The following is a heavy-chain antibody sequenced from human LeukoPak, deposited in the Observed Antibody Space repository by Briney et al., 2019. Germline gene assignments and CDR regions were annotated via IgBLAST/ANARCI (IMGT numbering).Heavy chain of an antibody. CDR1: GFTFDDYW. J-gene: IGHJ3*02. CDR3: ARDRYYYDSSGYPHDAFDI. V-gene: IGHV3-7*01. D-gene: IGHD3-22*01. Sequence: GGSLRLSCGASGFTFDDYWMSWVRQAPGQGLEWVANINQDGSEKYYLDSAKGRFTISRDNSKNSLYLQMNSLRAEDTAVYYCARDRYYYDSSGYPHDAFDIWGQGTLVTVSS. CDR2: INQDGSEK.